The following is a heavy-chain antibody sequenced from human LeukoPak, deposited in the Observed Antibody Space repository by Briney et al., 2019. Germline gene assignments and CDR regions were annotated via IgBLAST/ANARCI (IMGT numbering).Heavy chain of an antibody. Sequence: ASVKVSCKASGYTFTGYYMHWVRQAPGQGLEWMGWINPNSGGTNYAQKFQGRVTMTRDTSISTAYMELSRLRSDDTAVYYCARNFMTTPRYYYDSSGYYWYYFDYWGQGTLVTVSS. D-gene: IGHD3-22*01. V-gene: IGHV1-2*02. CDR1: GYTFTGYY. CDR2: INPNSGGT. J-gene: IGHJ4*02. CDR3: ARNFMTTPRYYYDSSGYYWYYFDY.